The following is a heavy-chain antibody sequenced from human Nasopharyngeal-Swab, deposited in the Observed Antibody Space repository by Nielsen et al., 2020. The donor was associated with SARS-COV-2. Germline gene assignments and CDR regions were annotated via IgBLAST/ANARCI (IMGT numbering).Heavy chain of an antibody. CDR2: IIPISGTA. Sequence: SVKVSCKASGDTFISYAFSWVRQAPGQGLEWVGGIIPISGTAHYAQKFQGRVTITAGKPTSTAYMDLTSLRSDDTAVYYCARDSGRRRNDYGNSRHAFDIWGQGTLVTVSS. CDR3: ARDSGRRRNDYGNSRHAFDI. J-gene: IGHJ3*02. CDR1: GDTFISYA. V-gene: IGHV1-69*06. D-gene: IGHD4-17*01.